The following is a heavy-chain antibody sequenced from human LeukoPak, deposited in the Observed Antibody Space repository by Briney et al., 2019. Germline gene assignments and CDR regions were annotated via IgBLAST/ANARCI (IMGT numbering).Heavy chain of an antibody. D-gene: IGHD3-3*01. Sequence: PGGSLRLSCAASGFTFSSYSMNWVRQAPGKGLEWVSSISSSSSSYIYYADSVKGRFTISRDNAKNSLYLQMNSLRAEDTAVYYCARDAPYVLRFLEWPVGFDYWGQGTLVTVSS. CDR1: GFTFSSYS. V-gene: IGHV3-21*01. J-gene: IGHJ4*02. CDR3: ARDAPYVLRFLEWPVGFDY. CDR2: ISSSSSSYI.